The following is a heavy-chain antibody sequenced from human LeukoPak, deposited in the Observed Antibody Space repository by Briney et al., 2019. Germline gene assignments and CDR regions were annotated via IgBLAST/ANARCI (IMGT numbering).Heavy chain of an antibody. J-gene: IGHJ6*03. Sequence: SETLSLTCTVSGGSISSSYCNWIRQPAGKGLEWIGRLYTTGRTNYNPSLKSRVTISMDKSRNQFSLTLTSVTAADTAVYYCERTPTVTCWDFYYMDVWGRGTTVTVS. CDR2: LYTTGRT. CDR3: ERTPTVTCWDFYYMDV. CDR1: GGSISSSY. D-gene: IGHD4-17*01. V-gene: IGHV4-4*07.